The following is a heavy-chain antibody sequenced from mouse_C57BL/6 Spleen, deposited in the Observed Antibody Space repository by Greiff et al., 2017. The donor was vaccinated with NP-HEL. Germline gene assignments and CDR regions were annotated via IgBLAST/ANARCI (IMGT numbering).Heavy chain of an antibody. V-gene: IGHV1-15*01. CDR2: IDPETGGT. CDR1: GYTFTDYE. D-gene: IGHD4-1*01. J-gene: IGHJ3*01. CDR3: TRRGGTGD. Sequence: VQLQQSGAELVRPGASVTLSCKASGYTFTDYEMHWVKQTPVHGLEWIGAIDPETGGTAYNQKFKGKAILTADKSSSTAYMELRSLTSEDSAVYYCTRRGGTGDWGQRTLVTVSA.